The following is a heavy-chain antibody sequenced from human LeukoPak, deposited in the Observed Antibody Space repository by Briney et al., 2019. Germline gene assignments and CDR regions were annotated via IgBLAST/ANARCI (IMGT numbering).Heavy chain of an antibody. D-gene: IGHD6-19*01. J-gene: IGHJ3*02. CDR1: GFTFSTYG. V-gene: IGHV3-30*02. CDR2: IRYDGSNK. Sequence: GGSLRLSCAAPGFTFSTYGMHWVRQAPGKGLEWLAFIRYDGSNKYYADSVKGRFTISKDNSKNTLYLQMNSLKPEDTAVYYCAKEFYTSGWPEGFDIWGQGTMVTVSS. CDR3: AKEFYTSGWPEGFDI.